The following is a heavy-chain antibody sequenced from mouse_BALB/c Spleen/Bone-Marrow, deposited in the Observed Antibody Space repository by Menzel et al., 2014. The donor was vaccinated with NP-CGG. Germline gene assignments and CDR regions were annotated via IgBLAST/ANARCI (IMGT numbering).Heavy chain of an antibody. V-gene: IGHV14-3*02. CDR3: AGGWLPSYAMDY. D-gene: IGHD2-2*01. CDR1: GFNIKDTH. J-gene: IGHJ4*01. CDR2: IDPANGNT. Sequence: EVQGVESGAELVKPGASVKLSCTASGFNIKDTHMHWVKQRPEQGLEWIGRIDPANGNTKYDPKFQGKATITADTSSNTAYLQLSSLTSEDTAVCYCAGGWLPSYAMDYWGQGTSVTVSS.